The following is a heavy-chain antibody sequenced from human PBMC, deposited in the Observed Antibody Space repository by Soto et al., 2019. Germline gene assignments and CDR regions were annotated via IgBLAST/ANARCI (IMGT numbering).Heavy chain of an antibody. D-gene: IGHD2-2*01. CDR2: INAGNGNT. CDR3: ARVFVVPAAQIGRKYNWFDP. V-gene: IGHV1-3*01. J-gene: IGHJ5*02. Sequence: ASVKVSCKASGYTFTSYAMHWVRQAPGQRLEWMGWINAGNGNTKYSQKFQGRVTITRDTSASTAYMELSSLRSEDTAVYYCARVFVVPAAQIGRKYNWFDPWGQGTLVTVSS. CDR1: GYTFTSYA.